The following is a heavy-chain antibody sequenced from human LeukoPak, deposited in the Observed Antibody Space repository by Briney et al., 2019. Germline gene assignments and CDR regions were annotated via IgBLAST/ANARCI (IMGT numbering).Heavy chain of an antibody. V-gene: IGHV3-48*02. Sequence: GGSLRLSCAASGFIFSRYNMNWVRQAPGKGLEWVSYISSSSSIYYADSVKGRFTISRDNAKNSLYLQMNSLRDEDTAVYYCARDEDAFGGQGTLVTVSS. J-gene: IGHJ4*02. CDR3: ARDEDAF. CDR2: ISSSSSI. CDR1: GFIFSRYN.